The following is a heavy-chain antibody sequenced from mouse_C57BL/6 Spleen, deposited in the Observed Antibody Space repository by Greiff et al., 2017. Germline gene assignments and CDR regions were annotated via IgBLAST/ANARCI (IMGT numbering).Heavy chain of an antibody. Sequence: QVQLQQPGAELVKPGASVKLSCTASGYTFTSYWMPWVQQRPGQGLEWIGEIDPSDSYMNYNQKFKGKATLTVDTSSSTAYMQLSSLTSEDSAVYYCARDFDVWGTGTTVTVSA. CDR2: IDPSDSYM. V-gene: IGHV1-50*01. CDR1: GYTFTSYW. CDR3: ARDFDV. J-gene: IGHJ1*03.